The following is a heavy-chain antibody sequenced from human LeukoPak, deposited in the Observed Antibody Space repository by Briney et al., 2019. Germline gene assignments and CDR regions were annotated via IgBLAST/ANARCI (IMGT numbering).Heavy chain of an antibody. CDR2: MNPNSGNT. Sequence: GASVKVSCKASGYTFTSYDINWVRQATGPGLEWMGWMNPNSGNTGYAQKFQGRVTMTRNTSISTAYMELSSLRSEDTAVYYCARQNIAARYNWFDPWGQGTLVTVSS. V-gene: IGHV1-8*01. CDR3: ARQNIAARYNWFDP. D-gene: IGHD6-6*01. CDR1: GYTFTSYD. J-gene: IGHJ5*02.